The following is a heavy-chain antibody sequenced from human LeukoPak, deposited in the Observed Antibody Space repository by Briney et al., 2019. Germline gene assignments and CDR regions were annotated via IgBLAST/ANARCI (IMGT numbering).Heavy chain of an antibody. D-gene: IGHD3-10*01. CDR3: ARQVNQAEYYYGSGSYYDHFDY. V-gene: IGHV4-39*01. Sequence: SETLSLTCTVSGGSISSSSYYWGWIRQPPGKGLEWIGSIYYSGSTYYNPSLKSRVTISVDTSKNQFSLKLSSVTAADTAVYYCARQVNQAEYYYGSGSYYDHFDYWGQGTLVTVSS. CDR2: IYYSGST. CDR1: GGSISSSSYY. J-gene: IGHJ4*02.